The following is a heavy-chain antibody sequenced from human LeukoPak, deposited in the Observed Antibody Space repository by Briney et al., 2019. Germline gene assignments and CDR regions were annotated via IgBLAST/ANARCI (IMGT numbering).Heavy chain of an antibody. D-gene: IGHD6-19*01. Sequence: SETLSLTCTVSGGSISGYYWSWIRQPAGKGLEWIGRIYTSGSTNYNPSLKSRVTMSVDTSKNQFSLKLSSVTAADTAVYYCARDRGAVAGYVFDYWGQGTLVTVSS. CDR2: IYTSGST. CDR3: ARDRGAVAGYVFDY. J-gene: IGHJ4*02. CDR1: GGSISGYY. V-gene: IGHV4-4*07.